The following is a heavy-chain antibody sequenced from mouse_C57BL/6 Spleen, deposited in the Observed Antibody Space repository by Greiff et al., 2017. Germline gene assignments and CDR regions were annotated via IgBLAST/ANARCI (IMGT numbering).Heavy chain of an antibody. CDR1: GFTFSDYG. V-gene: IGHV5-17*01. Sequence: EVKLVESGGGLVKPGGSLKLSCAASGFTFSDYGMHWVRQAPEKGLEWVAYISSGSSTIYYADTVKGRFTISRDNAKNTLFLQMTSLRSEDTAMYYCAREDYGSRGFAYWGQGTLVTVSA. CDR3: AREDYGSRGFAY. J-gene: IGHJ3*01. D-gene: IGHD1-1*01. CDR2: ISSGSSTI.